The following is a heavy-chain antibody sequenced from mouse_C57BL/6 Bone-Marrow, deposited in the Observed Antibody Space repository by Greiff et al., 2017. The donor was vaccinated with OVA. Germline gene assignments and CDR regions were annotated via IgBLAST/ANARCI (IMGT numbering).Heavy chain of an antibody. V-gene: IGHV1-80*01. Sequence: VQLQQSGAELVKPGASVKISCKASGYAFSSYWMNWVKQRPGKGLEWIGQIYPGDGDTNYNGKFKDKATLTADKSSSTAYMQLSSLTSEDSAVYFCARGFTTVVANAMDYWGQGTSVTVSS. CDR2: IYPGDGDT. J-gene: IGHJ4*01. CDR3: ARGFTTVVANAMDY. D-gene: IGHD1-1*01. CDR1: GYAFSSYW.